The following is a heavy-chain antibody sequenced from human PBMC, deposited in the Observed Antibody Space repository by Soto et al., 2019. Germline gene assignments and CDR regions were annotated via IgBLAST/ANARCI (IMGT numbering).Heavy chain of an antibody. CDR2: INHSGST. CDR3: ARVPHIVVVPAARMTNWFDP. J-gene: IGHJ5*02. D-gene: IGHD2-2*01. V-gene: IGHV4-34*01. CDR1: VGSFSGYY. Sequence: PSETLSLTCAFCVGSFSGYYWSWIRQPPGKGLEWIGEINHSGSTNYNPSLKSRVTISVDTSKNQFSLKLSSVTAADTAVYYCARVPHIVVVPAARMTNWFDPWGQGTLVTVSS.